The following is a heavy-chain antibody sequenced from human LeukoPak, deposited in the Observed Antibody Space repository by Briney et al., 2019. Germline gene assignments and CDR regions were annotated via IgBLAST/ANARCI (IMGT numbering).Heavy chain of an antibody. CDR2: ISSSGSTI. CDR1: GFTFKNYA. V-gene: IGHV3-11*04. J-gene: IGHJ4*02. D-gene: IGHD1-7*01. Sequence: GGSLRLSCVASGFTFKNYAMNWVRQAPGKGLEWVSYISSSGSTIYYADSVKGRFTISRDNAKNSLYLQMNSLRAEDTAVYYCARDTNYGYYFDYWGQGTLVTVSS. CDR3: ARDTNYGYYFDY.